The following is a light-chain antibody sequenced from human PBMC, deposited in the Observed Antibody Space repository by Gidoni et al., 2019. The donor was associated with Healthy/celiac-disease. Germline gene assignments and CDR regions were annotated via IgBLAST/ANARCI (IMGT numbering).Light chain of an antibody. J-gene: IGLJ3*02. CDR3: CSYAGSRV. Sequence: QSALTQPASVSGSPGQSITISCTGTSSDVGCYNLVSWYQQHHGKAPKLMIYEVSKRPSGVSNRFSGSKSGNTASLTISGLQAEDEADYYCCSYAGSRVFGGGTKLTVL. V-gene: IGLV2-23*02. CDR2: EVS. CDR1: SSDVGCYNL.